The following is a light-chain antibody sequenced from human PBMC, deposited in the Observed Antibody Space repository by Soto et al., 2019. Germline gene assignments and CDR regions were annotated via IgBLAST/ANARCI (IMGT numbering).Light chain of an antibody. CDR2: AVS. J-gene: IGKJ5*01. Sequence: IQLTQSPSSLSASVGETVTITCRASQDIDNSLNWYQHKPGKAPKLLVYAVSFLETGVPFRFSGRGSGTVFSLTINSLQSDDFATYYCQQHDGRPTMTFGQGTRLDSK. CDR1: QDIDNS. V-gene: IGKV1-33*01. CDR3: QQHDGRPTMT.